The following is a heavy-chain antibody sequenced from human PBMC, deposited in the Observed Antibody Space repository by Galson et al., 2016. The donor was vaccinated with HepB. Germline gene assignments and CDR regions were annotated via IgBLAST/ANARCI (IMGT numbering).Heavy chain of an antibody. D-gene: IGHD3-22*01. CDR3: AQYYYDSRGYLEYFQH. CDR2: IKQDGSEK. CDR1: GFTFSTYW. J-gene: IGHJ1*01. Sequence: SLRLSCAASGFTFSTYWMSWVRQAPGKGLEWVANIKQDGSEKYYVDYVKGRFTISRDNAKTSLYLQMNSLRADDTAVYYCAQYYYDSRGYLEYFQHWGQGTRVTVSS. V-gene: IGHV3-7*03.